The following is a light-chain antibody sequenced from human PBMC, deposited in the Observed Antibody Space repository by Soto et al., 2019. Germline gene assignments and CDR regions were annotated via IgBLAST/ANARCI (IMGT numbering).Light chain of an antibody. Sequence: EIVLTQSPATLSLSPGERATLSCRASQSVSSYLAWYQQKPGQAPRLLIYDASNRATGIPARFSGSGSGTDFTLTISSLEPEDFAVYYCQQRRNWPRAFGGGTKV. CDR1: QSVSSY. V-gene: IGKV3-11*01. CDR3: QQRRNWPRA. CDR2: DAS. J-gene: IGKJ4*01.